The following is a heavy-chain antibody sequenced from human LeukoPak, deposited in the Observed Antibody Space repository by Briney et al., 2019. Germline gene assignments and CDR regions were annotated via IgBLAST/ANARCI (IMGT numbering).Heavy chain of an antibody. D-gene: IGHD5-24*01. J-gene: IGHJ4*02. CDR2: IYYSGST. CDR1: GGSISSSSYY. Sequence: SETLSLTCTVSGGSISSSSYYWGWIRQPPGKGLEWIGSIYYSGSTYYNPSLKSRVTISVDTSKNQFSLKLSSVTAADTAVYYCARQVGMASPYFDYWGQGTLVTVSS. CDR3: ARQVGMASPYFDY. V-gene: IGHV4-39*01.